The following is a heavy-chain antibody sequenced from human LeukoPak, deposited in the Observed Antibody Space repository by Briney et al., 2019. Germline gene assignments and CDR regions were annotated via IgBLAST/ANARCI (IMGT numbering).Heavy chain of an antibody. CDR1: GYTLTELS. CDR2: FDTEDDET. J-gene: IGHJ4*02. V-gene: IGHV1-24*01. D-gene: IGHD5-12*01. CDR3: ATFISYSVTTILPPMY. Sequence: GASVKVSCKVSGYTLTELSMHWVRQAPGKGLEWMGGFDTEDDETIYAQKFQGRVTMTEDTSTDTAYMELSSLRSEDTAVYYCATFISYSVTTILPPMYWGQGTLVTVSS.